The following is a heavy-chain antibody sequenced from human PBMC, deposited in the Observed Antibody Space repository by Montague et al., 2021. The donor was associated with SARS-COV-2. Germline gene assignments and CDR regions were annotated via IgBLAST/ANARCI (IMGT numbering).Heavy chain of an antibody. J-gene: IGHJ3*02. V-gene: IGHV4-39*02. CDR2: IYDSGCT. CDR1: GGFISSSNYY. D-gene: IGHD5-12*01. CDR3: ARRGRKLLPVATTIGGFDI. Sequence: SETLSLTCTVSGGFISSSNYYWDWIRQPPGKGLEWIGSIYDSGCTYYXXXVKSRVTISVDTSKNHFSLKLSSVTAADTAVYYCARRGRKLLPVATTIGGFDIWGQGTMVTVSS.